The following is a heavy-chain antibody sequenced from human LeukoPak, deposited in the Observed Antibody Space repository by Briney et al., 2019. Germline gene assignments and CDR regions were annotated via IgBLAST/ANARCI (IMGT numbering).Heavy chain of an antibody. CDR2: IGAYNGNT. CDR3: AKDRDFDFDY. D-gene: IGHD3-3*01. J-gene: IGHJ4*02. V-gene: IGHV1-18*01. Sequence: ASVKVSCKASGYTFSRNGISWVRQAPGQGLEWMGWIGAYNGNTKYVQKFQGRVTMTTDTSTSTAYMELRSLRSDDTAVYYCAKDRDFDFDYWGQGTLVTVSS. CDR1: GYTFSRNG.